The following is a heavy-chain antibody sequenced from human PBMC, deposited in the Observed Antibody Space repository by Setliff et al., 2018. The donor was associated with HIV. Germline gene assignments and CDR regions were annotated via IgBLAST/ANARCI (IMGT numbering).Heavy chain of an antibody. Sequence: KTSETLSLTCAVYGGSLRGYYWSWVRQSPLKGLEWIGEISHTGNINYNTALSNRVTVSVDTSKNQFSLKLTSVTAADTAVSFCARLHLRVPPSIFDYWSPGTMVTVSS. CDR2: ISHTGNI. CDR1: GGSLRGYY. D-gene: IGHD2-2*01. V-gene: IGHV4-34*01. CDR3: ARLHLRVPPSIFDY. J-gene: IGHJ4*02.